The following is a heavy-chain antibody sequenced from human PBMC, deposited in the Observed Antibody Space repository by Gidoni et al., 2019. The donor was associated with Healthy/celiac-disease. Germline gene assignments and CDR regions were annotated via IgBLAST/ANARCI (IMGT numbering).Heavy chain of an antibody. CDR2: IYYSGST. CDR1: GGSISSGDYY. V-gene: IGHV4-30-4*01. CDR3: ARDMSYIRGVMGY. D-gene: IGHD3-10*02. Sequence: QVQLQESGPGLVKPSQTLSLTCTVPGGSISSGDYYWRWIRQPPGKGLEWIGYIYYSGSTYYNPSLKSRVTISVDTSKNQFSLKLSSVTAADTAVYYCARDMSYIRGVMGYWGQGTLVTVSS. J-gene: IGHJ4*02.